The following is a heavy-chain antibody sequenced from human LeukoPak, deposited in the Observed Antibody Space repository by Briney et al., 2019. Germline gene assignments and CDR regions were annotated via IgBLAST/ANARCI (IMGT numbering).Heavy chain of an antibody. V-gene: IGHV3-74*01. CDR2: INGDGRNT. D-gene: IGHD1-26*01. Sequence: GGSLRLSCAASGFTFSTYWMHWVRQAPGEGLVWVSHINGDGRNTNYADSVKGRFTISRDNAKNTLYLQMNSLRAEDAAVYYCAREEGATDYWGQGTLVTVSS. CDR1: GFTFSTYW. J-gene: IGHJ4*02. CDR3: AREEGATDY.